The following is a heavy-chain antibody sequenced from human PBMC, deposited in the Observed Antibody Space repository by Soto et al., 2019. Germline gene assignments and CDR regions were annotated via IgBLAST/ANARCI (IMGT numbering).Heavy chain of an antibody. Sequence: SETLSLSCTVSGASISGFYWSWIRKSAGKGLEWIGRIYATRTTDYNPSLKRRVMMSVDTTKKQFSLKLRSVTAADTAVYYCVRDGTKTLRDWFDPWGQGISFTVS. CDR2: IYATRTT. J-gene: IGHJ5*02. CDR1: GASISGFY. V-gene: IGHV4-4*07. D-gene: IGHD1-1*01. CDR3: VRDGTKTLRDWFDP.